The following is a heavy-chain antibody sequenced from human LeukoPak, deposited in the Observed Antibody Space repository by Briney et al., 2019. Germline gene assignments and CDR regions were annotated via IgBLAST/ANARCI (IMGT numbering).Heavy chain of an antibody. Sequence: GGSLRLSCAASVFTFSSYSMHCVRQAPGKGLEWVAVISYDGSNKYYADSVKGRFTIYRDNSKNTLYLQMNSLRAEDTAVYYCAKDGDIVGATGYFDYWGQGTLVTVSS. D-gene: IGHD1-26*01. CDR1: VFTFSSYS. J-gene: IGHJ4*02. V-gene: IGHV3-30*18. CDR2: ISYDGSNK. CDR3: AKDGDIVGATGYFDY.